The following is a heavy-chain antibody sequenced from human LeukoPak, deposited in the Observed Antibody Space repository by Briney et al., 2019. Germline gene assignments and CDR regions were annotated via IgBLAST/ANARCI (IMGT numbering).Heavy chain of an antibody. CDR2: INHSGST. V-gene: IGHV4-38-2*02. CDR3: ARSIYLDYPYYYYYMDV. Sequence: PSETLSLTCTVSAYSISSGYYWGWIRQPPGKGLEWIGEINHSGSTNYNPSLKSRVTISVDTSKNQISLKLSSVTAADTAVYFCARSIYLDYPYYYYYMDVWGKGTTVTVSS. J-gene: IGHJ6*03. CDR1: AYSISSGYY. D-gene: IGHD3-9*01.